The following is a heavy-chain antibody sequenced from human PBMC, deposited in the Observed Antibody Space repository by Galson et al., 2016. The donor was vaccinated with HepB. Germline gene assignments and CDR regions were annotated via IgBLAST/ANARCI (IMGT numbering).Heavy chain of an antibody. V-gene: IGHV4-39*01. CDR1: GDSMKNTSDY. J-gene: IGHJ4*02. D-gene: IGHD4-17*01. CDR3: VLHDYGDSDFFDS. Sequence: LSLTCSVSGDSMKNTSDYWAWLRQPPGKGLEWIGSVSYSGTTYSNPSLKSRVTMSVDTSKNQFSLELSSVTAADTAVYYCVLHDYGDSDFFDSWGQGTLVTVSS. CDR2: VSYSGTT.